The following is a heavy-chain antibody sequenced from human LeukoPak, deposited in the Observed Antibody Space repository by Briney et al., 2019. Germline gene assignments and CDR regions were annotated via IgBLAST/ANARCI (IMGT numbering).Heavy chain of an antibody. V-gene: IGHV1-2*02. J-gene: IGHJ1*01. D-gene: IGHD4-23*01. CDR3: ARVLRWSPGYFQH. Sequence: ASVKVSCKASGYTFTGYYMHWVRQAPGQGLEWMGWINPNSGGTNYAQKFQGRVTMTRDTSISTAYMELSRLRSDDTAVYYCARVLRWSPGYFQHWGQGTPVTVSS. CDR1: GYTFTGYY. CDR2: INPNSGGT.